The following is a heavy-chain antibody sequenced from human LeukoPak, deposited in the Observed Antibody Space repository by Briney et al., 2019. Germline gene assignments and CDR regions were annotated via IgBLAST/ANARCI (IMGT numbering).Heavy chain of an antibody. D-gene: IGHD3-3*01. Sequence: ASVKVSCKASGYTFTSYGISWVRQAPGQGLEWMGIINPSGGSTSYAQKFQGRVTMTRDTSTSTVYMELSSLRSEDTAVYYCARDRGYDFWSGYDDGDAFDIWGQGTMVTVSS. CDR1: GYTFTSYG. CDR3: ARDRGYDFWSGYDDGDAFDI. V-gene: IGHV1-46*01. CDR2: INPSGGST. J-gene: IGHJ3*02.